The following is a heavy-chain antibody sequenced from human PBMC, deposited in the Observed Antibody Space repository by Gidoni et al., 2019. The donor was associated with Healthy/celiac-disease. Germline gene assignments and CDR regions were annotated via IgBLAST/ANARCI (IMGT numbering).Heavy chain of an antibody. CDR1: GLTFSSYG. CDR3: AREGDSSGNPYAAFDI. D-gene: IGHD3-22*01. CDR2: IWYDGSNK. J-gene: IGHJ3*02. V-gene: IGHV3-33*01. Sequence: QVQLVESGGGVVQPGRSLRLSCAASGLTFSSYGMHWVRQAPGKGLEWVAVIWYDGSNKYYADSVKGRFTISRDNSKNTLYLQMNSLRAEDTAVYYCAREGDSSGNPYAAFDIWGQGTMVTVSS.